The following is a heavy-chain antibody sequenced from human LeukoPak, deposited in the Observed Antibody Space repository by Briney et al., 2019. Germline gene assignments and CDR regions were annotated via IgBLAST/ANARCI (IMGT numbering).Heavy chain of an antibody. J-gene: IGHJ4*02. CDR2: FSYNVHS. Sequence: PSGTLSLTCTVSGGSVSSSNYYWSWIRQPPGKGLEWVGFFSYNVHSDYNPSLKSRVTISVDTSKNQFFLRLSSVTAADTAIYYCARVSVAGTGPDYWGQGTLVTVSS. V-gene: IGHV4-61*01. CDR1: GGSVSSSNYY. D-gene: IGHD6-13*01. CDR3: ARVSVAGTGPDY.